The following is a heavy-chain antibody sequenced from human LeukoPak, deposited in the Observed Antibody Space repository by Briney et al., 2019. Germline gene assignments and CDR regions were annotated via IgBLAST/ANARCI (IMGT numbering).Heavy chain of an antibody. Sequence: PGGSLRLSCAASGFTFSSYSMSWVRQAPGKGLEWVSYISSSSSTIYYADSVKGRFTISRDNAKNSLYLQMNSLRAEDAAVYYCIPENSSSWSWYYYYYGMDVWGQGTTVTVSS. CDR1: GFTFSSYS. CDR2: ISSSSSTI. J-gene: IGHJ6*02. V-gene: IGHV3-48*01. D-gene: IGHD6-13*01. CDR3: IPENSSSWSWYYYYYGMDV.